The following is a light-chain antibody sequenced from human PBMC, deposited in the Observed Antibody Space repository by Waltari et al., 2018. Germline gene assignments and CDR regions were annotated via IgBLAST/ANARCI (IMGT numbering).Light chain of an antibody. Sequence: QSVLTHPPSASGAPGQRVTISCSGRSSNIGTNTVNWYQQFPGTAPKLLISTNNLRPSGVPDRVSGSKSGTSASLAISGLQSEDEADYYCATWDDRLDGVVFGGGTKLTV. V-gene: IGLV1-44*01. CDR3: ATWDDRLDGVV. CDR2: TNN. J-gene: IGLJ3*02. CDR1: SSNIGTNT.